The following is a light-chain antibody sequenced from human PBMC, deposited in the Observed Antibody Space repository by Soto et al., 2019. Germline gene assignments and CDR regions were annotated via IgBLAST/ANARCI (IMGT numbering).Light chain of an antibody. CDR2: EFT. J-gene: IGLJ1*01. Sequence: LNRPAYGKGADGGGISICCTGNDSDGGSHNLVSWYQLHPGKAPKLMIYEFTKRPSGVTNRFSGSKSGNTASLTIAGLQAEDEADYYCCSYAVSNTYLFGNGTKVTVL. CDR3: CSYAVSNTYL. CDR1: DSDGGSHNL. V-gene: IGLV2-23*02.